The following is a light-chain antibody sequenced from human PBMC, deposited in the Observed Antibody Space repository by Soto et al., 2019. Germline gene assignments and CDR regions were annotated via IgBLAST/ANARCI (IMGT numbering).Light chain of an antibody. CDR3: QQYNDGPRT. V-gene: IGKV3-15*01. J-gene: IGKJ4*01. CDR2: GAS. CDR1: QSGSSK. Sequence: EIVLTQSPATLSLSPGERATLSCRASQSGSSKVDWYQQKPGQAPRLLINGASTRATGSPARFSGSGAETEFTLTSSSLQSEDFAVYYCQQYNDGPRTFGEGTKVDIK.